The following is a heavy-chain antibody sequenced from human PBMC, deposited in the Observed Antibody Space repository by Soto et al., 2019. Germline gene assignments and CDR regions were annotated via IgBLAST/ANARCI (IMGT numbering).Heavy chain of an antibody. J-gene: IGHJ4*02. Sequence: GGSLRLSCAASGFTFDDYAMHWVRQAPGKGLEWVSGISWNSGSIGYADSVKGRFTISRDNAKNSLYLQMNSLRAEDTALYYCASAPSNDYGDYAVPYYFDYWGQGTLVTVSS. CDR1: GFTFDDYA. CDR2: ISWNSGSI. D-gene: IGHD4-17*01. CDR3: ASAPSNDYGDYAVPYYFDY. V-gene: IGHV3-9*01.